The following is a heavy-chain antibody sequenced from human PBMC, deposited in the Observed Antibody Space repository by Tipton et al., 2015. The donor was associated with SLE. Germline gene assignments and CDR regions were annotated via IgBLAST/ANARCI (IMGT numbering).Heavy chain of an antibody. Sequence: PGLVKPSGTLSLTCAVSGGSISSSDWWTWVRQSPGKGLEWIGQIYHSGGTDYNPSLKSRVTISLDKSNNQFSLKRTSVTAADTAVYYCARGGLLEWSDTIIWGQGTTVTVSS. CDR1: GGSISSSDW. V-gene: IGHV4-4*02. D-gene: IGHD3-3*01. J-gene: IGHJ6*02. CDR2: IYHSGGT. CDR3: ARGGLLEWSDTII.